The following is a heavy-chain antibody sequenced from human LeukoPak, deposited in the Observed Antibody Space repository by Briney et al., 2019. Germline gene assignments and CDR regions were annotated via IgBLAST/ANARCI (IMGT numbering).Heavy chain of an antibody. CDR1: GGSIGSTSYY. Sequence: KPSETPPLTCAVSGGSIGSTSYYWAWIRQPPGKGLEWIGSIYYSGSTYYNPSLKSRVTISVDTSKNQFSLKVSSVTAADTAVYYCARHSSMTTVTFDYWGQGTLVTVSS. D-gene: IGHD4-17*01. J-gene: IGHJ4*02. V-gene: IGHV4-39*01. CDR3: ARHSSMTTVTFDY. CDR2: IYYSGST.